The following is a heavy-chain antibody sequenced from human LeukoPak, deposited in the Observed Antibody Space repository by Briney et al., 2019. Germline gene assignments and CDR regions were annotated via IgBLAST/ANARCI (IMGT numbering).Heavy chain of an antibody. CDR1: GYTFTGYY. CDR3: VRGGGDGYNFGASVDY. CDR2: INPNSGGT. V-gene: IGHV1-2*04. D-gene: IGHD5-24*01. Sequence: ASVKVSCKASGYTFTGYYMHWVRQAPGQGLEWMGWINPNSGGTNYAQKFQGWVTMTRDTSISTAYMELSRLRSDDTAVYYCVRGGGDGYNFGASVDYWGQGTLVTVSS. J-gene: IGHJ4*02.